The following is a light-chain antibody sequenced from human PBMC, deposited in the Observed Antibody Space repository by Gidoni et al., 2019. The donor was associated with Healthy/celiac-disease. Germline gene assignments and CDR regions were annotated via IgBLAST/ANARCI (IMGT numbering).Light chain of an antibody. CDR1: QSISSW. CDR2: DAS. Sequence: DIQMTQSPSTLSASVGDRVTITCRASQSISSWLAWYQQKPGKAPKLLIYDASSLESGVPSRFSSSGSGTEFTLTISSLQPDDFATYYCQQYNSYWTFGQGTQVEIK. V-gene: IGKV1-5*01. CDR3: QQYNSYWT. J-gene: IGKJ1*01.